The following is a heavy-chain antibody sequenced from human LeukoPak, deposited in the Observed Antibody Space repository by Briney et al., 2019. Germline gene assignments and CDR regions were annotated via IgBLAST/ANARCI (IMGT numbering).Heavy chain of an antibody. CDR3: ASVDRAIVHYYGMDV. CDR2: VSGRDDST. Sequence: GGSLRLSRAASGFTFSNYAMSWVRQAPGKGLEWVSAVSGRDDSTYYADSVKGRFTISRDNARNSLYLQMNSLRAEDTAVYYCASVDRAIVHYYGMDVWGQGTTVTVSS. V-gene: IGHV3-23*01. J-gene: IGHJ6*02. CDR1: GFTFSNYA. D-gene: IGHD5-18*01.